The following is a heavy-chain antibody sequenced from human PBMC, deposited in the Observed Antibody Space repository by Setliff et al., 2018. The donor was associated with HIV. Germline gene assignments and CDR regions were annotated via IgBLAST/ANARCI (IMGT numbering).Heavy chain of an antibody. J-gene: IGHJ4*02. CDR2: INVNSGGT. V-gene: IGHV1-2*02. CDR1: GYLFTGYY. CDR3: AREGSPIYYFDY. Sequence: ASVKVSCKASGYLFTGYYMHWVRQAPGQGLGWMGWINVNSGGTKYAQKFQGRVTMTRDTSISTAYMEVSSLRSDDTAVYYCAREGSPIYYFDYWSQVTLVTVPQ. D-gene: IGHD3-10*01.